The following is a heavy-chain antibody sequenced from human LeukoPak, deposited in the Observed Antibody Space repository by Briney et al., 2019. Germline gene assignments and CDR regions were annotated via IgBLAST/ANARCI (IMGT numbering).Heavy chain of an antibody. CDR1: GHTFTSNW. D-gene: IGHD6-6*01. V-gene: IGHV5-51*01. Sequence: GESLKISCKASGHTFTSNWIGWVRQMPGKGLGWMGIIYPGDSDIRYSPSFQGQVTISADKSISTAYLQWSSLKASDTAMYYCARYSNSVWLDPWGQGTLVTVSS. CDR3: ARYSNSVWLDP. CDR2: IYPGDSDI. J-gene: IGHJ5*02.